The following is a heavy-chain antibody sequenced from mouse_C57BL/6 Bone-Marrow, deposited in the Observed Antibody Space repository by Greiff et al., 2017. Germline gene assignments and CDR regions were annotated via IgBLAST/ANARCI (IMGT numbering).Heavy chain of an antibody. CDR2: IYPNYGDT. V-gene: IGHV1-61*01. Sequence: QVQLQQPGPELVKPGSSVKLSCKASGYSFTSYRMDWVKQRPGQGLEWIGIIYPNYGDTRYNQKFKGKATLTVDQSSSTAYMQLNSLTSEDSAVDDCARAGYGRSGWFAYWGKGTLVTVSA. CDR3: ARAGYGRSGWFAY. CDR1: GYSFTSYR. D-gene: IGHD1-1*01. J-gene: IGHJ3*01.